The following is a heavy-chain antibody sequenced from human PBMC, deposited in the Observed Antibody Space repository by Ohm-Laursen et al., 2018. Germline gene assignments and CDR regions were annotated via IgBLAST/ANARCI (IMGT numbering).Heavy chain of an antibody. CDR2: IYYSGST. CDR3: ARDSAGYDSSGPLYYYGMDV. CDR1: GGSISSSSYY. J-gene: IGHJ6*02. Sequence: SDTLSLTCTVSGGSISSSSYYWGWIRQPPGKGLEWIGSIYYSGSTYYNPSLKSRVTISVDTSKNQFSLKLSSVTAADTAVYYCARDSAGYDSSGPLYYYGMDVWGQGTTVTVSS. V-gene: IGHV4-39*07. D-gene: IGHD3-22*01.